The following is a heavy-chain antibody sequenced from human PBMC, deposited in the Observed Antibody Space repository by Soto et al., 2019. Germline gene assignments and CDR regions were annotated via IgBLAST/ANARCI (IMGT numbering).Heavy chain of an antibody. V-gene: IGHV1-69*02. Sequence: QVQLVQSGAEVKKPGSSVKVSCKASGGTFSSYTISWVRQAPGQGLEWMGRIIPILGIANYAQKFQGRVTNXPXNXXSTAYMELSSRRSEDTGVYYCARGLAGDLQTSFDYWGQGTLVTVSS. J-gene: IGHJ4*02. CDR2: IIPILGIA. CDR3: ARGLAGDLQTSFDY. CDR1: GGTFSSYT.